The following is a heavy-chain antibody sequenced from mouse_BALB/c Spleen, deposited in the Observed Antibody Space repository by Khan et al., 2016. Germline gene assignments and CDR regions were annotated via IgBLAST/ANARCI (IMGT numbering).Heavy chain of an antibody. CDR1: GFSLTGYG. CDR2: IWGGGRT. CDR3: SSDYDGSAY. V-gene: IGHV2-6-7*01. Sequence: QVQLKESGPGLVAPSQSLSITCTVAGFSLTGYGVNWVRQPPGKGLEWLGKIWGGGRTDYNSVLKSRVSIIKDNSKSQVVLKMNSLQTADTANYYCSSDYDGSAYWGQGTLVIVSA. D-gene: IGHD2-12*01. J-gene: IGHJ3*01.